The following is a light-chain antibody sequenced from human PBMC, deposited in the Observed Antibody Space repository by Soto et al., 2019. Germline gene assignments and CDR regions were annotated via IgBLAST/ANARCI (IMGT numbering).Light chain of an antibody. CDR3: QQYRHWPLT. CDR2: DAS. CDR1: QSVSGY. V-gene: IGKV3-11*01. J-gene: IGKJ5*01. Sequence: EIVMTQSPVTLSVSPGERATLSCRASQSVSGYIGWYQQKPGQAPRLLIYDASNRATGIPARFSGSGSGTDFTLTISSLEPEDFAVYYCQQYRHWPLTFGGGTRLEI.